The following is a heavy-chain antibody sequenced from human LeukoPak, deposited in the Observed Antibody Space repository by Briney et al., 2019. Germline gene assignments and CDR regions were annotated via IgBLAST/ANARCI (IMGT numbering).Heavy chain of an antibody. Sequence: ASVKVSCKASGYTFTSYHINWVRQAAGQGLQWMGWMNPKTGDTGSTQKFQGRVVMTRDTSISTAYIELTSLSLDDTAVYSCARGLTGSNNRTGGPWGQGSLVTVTS. V-gene: IGHV1-8*01. CDR2: MNPKTGDT. CDR1: GYTFTSYH. D-gene: IGHD1/OR15-1a*01. J-gene: IGHJ5*02. CDR3: ARGLTGSNNRTGGP.